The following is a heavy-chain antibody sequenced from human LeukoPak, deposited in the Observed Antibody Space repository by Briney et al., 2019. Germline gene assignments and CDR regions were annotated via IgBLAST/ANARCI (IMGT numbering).Heavy chain of an antibody. D-gene: IGHD3-16*01. CDR1: GYTFTSYG. Sequence: ASVKVSCKASGYTFTSYGISWVRQAPGQGLEWMGWISAYNGNTNYAQKLQGRVTMTTDTSTSTAYMELRSLRSDDTAVYYCARQTMITFGGPGTAHVYFDYWGQGTLVTVSS. J-gene: IGHJ4*02. CDR2: ISAYNGNT. CDR3: ARQTMITFGGPGTAHVYFDY. V-gene: IGHV1-18*01.